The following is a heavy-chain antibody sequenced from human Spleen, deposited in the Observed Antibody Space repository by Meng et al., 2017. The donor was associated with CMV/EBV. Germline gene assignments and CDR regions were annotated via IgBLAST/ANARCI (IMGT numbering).Heavy chain of an antibody. J-gene: IGHJ4*02. Sequence: ASVKVSCKTSGYTFSGYYMYWVRQAPGQGLEWMGWINPNSGGTKYAQKFQGRVTMTTDTSISTAYMEVSRLRSDDTAVYYCARRNQLQLLDYWGQGTLVTVSS. CDR1: GYTFSGYY. CDR3: ARRNQLQLLDY. V-gene: IGHV1-2*02. CDR2: INPNSGGT. D-gene: IGHD6-6*01.